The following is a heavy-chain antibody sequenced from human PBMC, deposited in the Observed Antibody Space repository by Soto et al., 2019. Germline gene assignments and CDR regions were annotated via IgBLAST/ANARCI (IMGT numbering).Heavy chain of an antibody. D-gene: IGHD2-15*01. CDR2: IFTTGTT. V-gene: IGHV4-4*07. Sequence: SETLSLTCTVSGGSFRSYYWNWIRQPAGKGLEWLGRIFTTGTTNYSPSLKSRVSMSVDTSRNQFSLELRSVTAADTAVYYCARAGCSEKGCFEYLFDNWGQGILVTVSS. J-gene: IGHJ4*02. CDR1: GGSFRSYY. CDR3: ARAGCSEKGCFEYLFDN.